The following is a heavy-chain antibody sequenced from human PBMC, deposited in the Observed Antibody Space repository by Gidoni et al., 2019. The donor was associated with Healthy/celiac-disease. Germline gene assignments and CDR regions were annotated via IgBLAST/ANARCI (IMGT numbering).Heavy chain of an antibody. V-gene: IGHV1-69*01. CDR2: IIPIFGTA. CDR1: GGTFSSYA. CDR3: ARVGTDSSGWYHRGVYFDY. D-gene: IGHD6-19*01. J-gene: IGHJ4*02. Sequence: QVQLVQSGAEVKKPGSSVKVSCKASGGTFSSYAIRWVRQAPGQGLEWMGGIIPIFGTANDAQKFQGRVTITADESTSTAYMELSSLRSEDTAVYYCARVGTDSSGWYHRGVYFDYWGQGTLVTVSS.